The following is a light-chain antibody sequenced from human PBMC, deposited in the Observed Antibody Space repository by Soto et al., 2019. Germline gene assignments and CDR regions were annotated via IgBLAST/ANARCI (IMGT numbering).Light chain of an antibody. J-gene: IGKJ2*01. CDR1: QSVSSSY. CDR3: QQYGSSPHWSVT. V-gene: IGKV3-20*01. CDR2: GAS. Sequence: EIVLTQSPGTLSLSPGERATLSCRASQSVSSSYLAWYQQKPGQAPRLLIYGASSRATGIPDRFSGSGSGTDFTLTISRLEPEDFAVYYCQQYGSSPHWSVTFGQGTKLEIK.